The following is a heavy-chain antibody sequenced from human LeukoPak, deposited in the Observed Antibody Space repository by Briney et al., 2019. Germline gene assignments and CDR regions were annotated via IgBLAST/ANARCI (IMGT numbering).Heavy chain of an antibody. J-gene: IGHJ4*02. D-gene: IGHD1-26*01. CDR2: IDPSDSYT. V-gene: IGHV5-10-1*01. CDR3: ARLPQLGSDY. Sequence: GESLKISCKGSGYSFTSYWINWVRQMPGKGLEWMGTIDPSDSYTNYSPSFQGHVTISADNSISTAYLQWGSLKASDTAMYYCARLPQLGSDYWGQGTLVTVSS. CDR1: GYSFTSYW.